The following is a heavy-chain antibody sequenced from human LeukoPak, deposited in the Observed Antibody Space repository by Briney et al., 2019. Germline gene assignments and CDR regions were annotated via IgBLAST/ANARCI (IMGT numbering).Heavy chain of an antibody. D-gene: IGHD3-22*01. J-gene: IGHJ4*02. CDR2: INWNGGST. CDR1: GFTFDDYG. V-gene: IGHV3-20*04. CDR3: ASNYYDSSGYYSPYVDY. Sequence: GGSLRLSCAASGFTFDDYGMSWVRQAPGKGLEWVSGINWNGGSTGYADSVKGRFTISRDNAKNSLYLQMNSLRAEDTALYYCASNYYDSSGYYSPYVDYWGQGTLVTVSS.